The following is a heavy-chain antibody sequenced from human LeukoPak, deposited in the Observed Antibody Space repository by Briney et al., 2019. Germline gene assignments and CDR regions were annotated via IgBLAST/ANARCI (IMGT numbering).Heavy chain of an antibody. J-gene: IGHJ3*02. CDR1: GGSISSYY. Sequence: SETLSLTCTVSGGSISSYYWSWIRQPPGKGLEWIGYIYYSGSTNYNPSLKSRVTISVDTPKNQFSLKLSSVIAADTAVYYCARTRGDAFDIWGQGTMVTVSS. CDR3: ARTRGDAFDI. CDR2: IYYSGST. V-gene: IGHV4-59*01.